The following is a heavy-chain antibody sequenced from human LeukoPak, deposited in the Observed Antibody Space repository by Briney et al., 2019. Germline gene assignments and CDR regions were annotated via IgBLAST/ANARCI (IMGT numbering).Heavy chain of an antibody. CDR2: IYYSGST. V-gene: IGHV4-39*01. J-gene: IGHJ4*02. Sequence: SETLSLTCTVSGGSISSSSYYWGWIRQPPGKGLEWIGSIYYSGSTYYNPSLKSRVTISVDTSKNQFSLKLSSVTAADTAVYYCARHYDGGPKLRMDYWGQGSLVTVSS. CDR1: GGSISSSSYY. D-gene: IGHD2-15*01. CDR3: ARHYDGGPKLRMDY.